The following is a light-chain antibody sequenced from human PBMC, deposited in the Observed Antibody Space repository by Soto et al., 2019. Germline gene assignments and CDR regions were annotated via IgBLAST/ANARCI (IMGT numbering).Light chain of an antibody. Sequence: EIVLTQSPATLSLSPGERATLSCRASQSVSSYLAWYQQKPGQAPRLLIYDASNRATGIPARFSGSGSGTDFTLTISSLEPEDFAFYYCQHRSNWPLTFGGGTKVDIK. V-gene: IGKV3-11*01. CDR2: DAS. J-gene: IGKJ4*01. CDR3: QHRSNWPLT. CDR1: QSVSSY.